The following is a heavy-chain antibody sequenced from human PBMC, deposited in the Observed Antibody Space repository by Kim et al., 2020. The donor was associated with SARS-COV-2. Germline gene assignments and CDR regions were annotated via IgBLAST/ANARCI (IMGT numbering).Heavy chain of an antibody. V-gene: IGHV3-33*01. J-gene: IGHJ6*02. CDR2: IWYDGSNK. Sequence: GGSLRLSCAASGFTFSSYGMHWVRQAPGKGLEWVAVIWYDGSNKYYADSVKGRFTISRDNSKNTLYLQMNSLRAEDTAVYYCARGELLLWFGEVRYYGMDVWGQGTTVTVSS. D-gene: IGHD3-10*01. CDR3: ARGELLLWFGEVRYYGMDV. CDR1: GFTFSSYG.